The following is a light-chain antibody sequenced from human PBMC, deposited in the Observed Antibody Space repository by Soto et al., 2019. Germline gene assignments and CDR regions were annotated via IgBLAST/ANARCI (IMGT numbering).Light chain of an antibody. CDR3: AAWDGSLNNVL. CDR2: ANN. CDR1: GSSIGTNT. J-gene: IGLJ2*01. V-gene: IGLV1-44*01. Sequence: QSVLTQPPSASGTPGQRVSISCSGSGSSIGTNTVNWYRQLPGTAPKLLIYANNQRPSGVPDRFSGSKSGTSASLAISGLQSEDEAEYYCAAWDGSLNNVLFGGGTNVTVL.